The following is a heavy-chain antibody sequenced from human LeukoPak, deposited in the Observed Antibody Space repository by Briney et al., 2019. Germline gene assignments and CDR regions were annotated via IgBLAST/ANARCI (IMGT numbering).Heavy chain of an antibody. Sequence: ASVKVSCKASGYTFTSYGISWVRQAPGQGLEWMGWISAYNGNTNYAQKLQGRVTMTTDTSTSTAYMELRSLRSDDTAVYYCARVRTSYSSGWDDYWGQGTLVTVSS. V-gene: IGHV1-18*01. CDR3: ARVRTSYSSGWDDY. D-gene: IGHD6-19*01. CDR1: GYTFTSYG. J-gene: IGHJ4*02. CDR2: ISAYNGNT.